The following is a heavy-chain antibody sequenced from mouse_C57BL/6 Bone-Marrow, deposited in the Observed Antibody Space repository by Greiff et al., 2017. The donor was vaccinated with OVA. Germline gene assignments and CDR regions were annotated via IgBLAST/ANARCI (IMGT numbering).Heavy chain of an antibody. J-gene: IGHJ2*01. CDR1: GFPITSGYY. Sequence: QVQLKEPGPGLVKPSQSLFLSCSITGFPITSGYYWFLNRQSPRNPLEWMRYITHSGETSYNQSLQNPISITRETSKNQFFLQWNSVTTEDTAMYCCAGDILRYFDYWGQGTTLTVSS. CDR3: AGDILRYFDY. V-gene: IGHV12-3*01. D-gene: IGHD1-1*01. CDR2: ITHSGET.